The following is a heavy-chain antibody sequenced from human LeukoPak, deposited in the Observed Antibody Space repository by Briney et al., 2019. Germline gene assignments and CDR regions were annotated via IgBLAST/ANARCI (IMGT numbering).Heavy chain of an antibody. CDR3: ANLAVAGKGY. CDR2: ISGDAVTS. CDR1: GFTFKNYA. Sequence: GGSLRLSCAASGFTFKNYAMNWVRQSPGQGLEWVSTISGDAVTSWYADSVKGRFTVSRDNSKNTLYLQMNSLRAEDTAVYYCANLAVAGKGYWGQGTLVTVSS. V-gene: IGHV3-23*01. J-gene: IGHJ4*02. D-gene: IGHD6-19*01.